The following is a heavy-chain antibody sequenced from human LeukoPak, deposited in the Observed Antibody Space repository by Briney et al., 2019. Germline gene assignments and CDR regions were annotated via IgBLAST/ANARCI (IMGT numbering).Heavy chain of an antibody. CDR2: ISGSNDNT. CDR1: GFTFNNYA. V-gene: IGHV3-23*01. J-gene: IGHJ4*02. CDR3: ANGFDY. Sequence: GGSLRLSCAASGFTFNNYAMSWVRQAPGKGLEWVSTISGSNDNTYYADSVKGRFTISRDNSKNTLYLQMNSLRADDTALYYCANGFDYWGQGTLVTVSS.